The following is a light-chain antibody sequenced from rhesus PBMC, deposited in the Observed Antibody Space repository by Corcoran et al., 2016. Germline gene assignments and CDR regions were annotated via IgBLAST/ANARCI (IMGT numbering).Light chain of an antibody. J-gene: IGKJ1*01. V-gene: IGKV1-74*01. CDR2: AAS. Sequence: DIQMTQSPSSLSASVGDRVTTTCRASENVNNYLHWYQQKPGKAPKLLIYAASTLQSGVPSRFSGSGSGTDYTFTISSLQPEDVATYYCQHSYGTPPTFGQGTKVEIK. CDR1: ENVNNY. CDR3: QHSYGTPPT.